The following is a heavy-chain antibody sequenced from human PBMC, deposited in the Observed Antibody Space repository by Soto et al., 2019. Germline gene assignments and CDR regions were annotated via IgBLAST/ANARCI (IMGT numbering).Heavy chain of an antibody. CDR3: ARDRNDYYDSSGYYYPYFFDY. J-gene: IGHJ4*02. CDR2: ISSSSSYI. V-gene: IGHV3-21*01. CDR1: GFTFSSYS. Sequence: EVQLVESGGGLVKPGGSLRLSCAASGFTFSSYSMNWVRQAPGKGLEWVSSISSSSSYIYYADSVKGRFTISRDNAKNSLYLQMNSLRAEDTAVYYCARDRNDYYDSSGYYYPYFFDYWGQGTLVTVSS. D-gene: IGHD3-22*01.